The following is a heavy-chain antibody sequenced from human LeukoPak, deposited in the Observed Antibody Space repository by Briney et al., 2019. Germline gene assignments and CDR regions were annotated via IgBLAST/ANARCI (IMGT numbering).Heavy chain of an antibody. V-gene: IGHV4-59*01. Sequence: SETLSLTCTVSGGSISSYYGSWIRQPPGKGLEWIGYIYYSGSTNYNPSLKSRVTISVDTSKNQFSLKLSSVTAADTAVYYCARCVPPNYYGMDVWGQGTTVTVSS. CDR3: ARCVPPNYYGMDV. J-gene: IGHJ6*02. CDR2: IYYSGST. CDR1: GGSISSYY. D-gene: IGHD2-2*01.